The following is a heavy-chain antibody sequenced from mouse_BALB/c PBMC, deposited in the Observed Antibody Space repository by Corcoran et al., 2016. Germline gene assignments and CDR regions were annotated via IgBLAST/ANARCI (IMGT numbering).Heavy chain of an antibody. CDR1: GYTFTNYG. Sequence: QIQLMQSGPELKKPGETVKISCKASGYTFTNYGMNWVKQAPGKGLKWMGWINTYTGEPTYADDFKGRFAFSLETSASTAYLQINNLKNEDMATYFCARWGTTMITSYFDYWGQGTTLTVSS. CDR3: ARWGTTMITSYFDY. V-gene: IGHV9-1*02. J-gene: IGHJ2*01. CDR2: INTYTGEP. D-gene: IGHD2-4*01.